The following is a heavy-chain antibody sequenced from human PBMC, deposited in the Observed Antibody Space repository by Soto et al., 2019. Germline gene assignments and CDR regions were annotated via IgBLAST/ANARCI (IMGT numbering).Heavy chain of an antibody. J-gene: IGHJ4*02. CDR1: GFTFSSYG. Sequence: QVQLVESGGGVVQPGRSLRLSCAASGFTFSSYGMHWVRQAPGKGLEWVAVISYDGSNKYYEDSVKGRFTISRGNTKNTLYLQMNSLRAEDTAVYYCAKDRARYCGGGSCYSIFDFWGQGTLVTVSS. V-gene: IGHV3-30*18. D-gene: IGHD2-15*01. CDR3: AKDRARYCGGGSCYSIFDF. CDR2: ISYDGSNK.